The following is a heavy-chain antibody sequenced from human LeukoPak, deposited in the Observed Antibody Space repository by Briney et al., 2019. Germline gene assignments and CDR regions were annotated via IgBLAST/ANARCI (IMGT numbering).Heavy chain of an antibody. CDR1: GFTFDDYA. Sequence: PGGSLRLSCAASGFTFDDYAMHWVRQAPGKGLEWVSGISRNSGSKDHPDSVKGRFTISRDNAKNSLYLQRNSLRAEDTALYYCAKAVKGYCSGGGCYSLDYWGQGTLVTVSS. V-gene: IGHV3-9*01. CDR2: ISRNSGSK. D-gene: IGHD2-15*01. CDR3: AKAVKGYCSGGGCYSLDY. J-gene: IGHJ4*02.